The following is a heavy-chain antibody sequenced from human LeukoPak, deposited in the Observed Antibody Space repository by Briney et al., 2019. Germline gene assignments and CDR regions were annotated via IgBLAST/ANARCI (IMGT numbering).Heavy chain of an antibody. CDR2: IDISGST. CDR3: ASDIDCVGGTCYSHNWFDP. Sequence: SQTLSLTCTVCGGFLTSGSHFWSWIRQPAGKGLEWIGNIDISGSTKYNPSLKSRVTIYIDMSKNQFSLELTSVTDADTAVYYCASDIDCVGGTCYSHNWFDPWGQGTLVTVSS. V-gene: IGHV4-61*09. J-gene: IGHJ5*02. D-gene: IGHD2-21*01. CDR1: GGFLTSGSHF.